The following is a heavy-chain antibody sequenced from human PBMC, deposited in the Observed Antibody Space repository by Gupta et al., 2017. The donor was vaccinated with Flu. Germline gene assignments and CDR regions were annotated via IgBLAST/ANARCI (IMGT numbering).Heavy chain of an antibody. CDR3: AKLSSGNLKGDKFDN. Sequence: EVQPVESGGGLVQPGRSLRLSCAASGFPFDDYAMHCVRQVLGKGLEWVSGINWKGGTIAYADSVKGRFTIYRDNAKNSMHLQMNSLRAEDTALYYCAKLSSGNLKGDKFDNWGQGTLVTVSS. CDR2: INWKGGTI. V-gene: IGHV3-9*01. J-gene: IGHJ5*02. CDR1: GFPFDDYA. D-gene: IGHD1-7*01.